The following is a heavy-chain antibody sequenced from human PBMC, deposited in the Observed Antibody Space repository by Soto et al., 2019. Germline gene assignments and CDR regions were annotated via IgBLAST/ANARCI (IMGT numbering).Heavy chain of an antibody. CDR1: GGTFSSYA. D-gene: IGHD3-10*01. CDR3: ATSDYYGSGSYYSHWFDP. Sequence: GASVKVSCKASGGTFSSYAISWVRQAPGQGLEWMGGIIPIFGTANYAQKFQGRVTMTEDTSTDTAYMELSSLRSEDTAVYYCATSDYYGSGSYYSHWFDPWGQGTLVTVSS. CDR2: IIPIFGTA. V-gene: IGHV1-69*06. J-gene: IGHJ5*02.